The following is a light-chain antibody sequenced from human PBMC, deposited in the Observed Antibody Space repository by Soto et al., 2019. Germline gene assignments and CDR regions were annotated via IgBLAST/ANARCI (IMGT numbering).Light chain of an antibody. CDR3: CSYAGSVV. V-gene: IGLV2-23*01. J-gene: IGLJ2*01. Sequence: QSALTQPASVSGSPGQSITISCTGTSSDVGSYNLVSWYQQHPGKAPKLMIYEGSKRPSGVSNRFSSSKSGNTASLTIAGLQAEDEADYYCCSYAGSVVFGGGTQLPV. CDR2: EGS. CDR1: SSDVGSYNL.